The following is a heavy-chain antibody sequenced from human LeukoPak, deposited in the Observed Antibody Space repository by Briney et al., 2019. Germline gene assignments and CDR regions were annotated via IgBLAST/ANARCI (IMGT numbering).Heavy chain of an antibody. CDR2: IYPGDSDT. Sequence: GESLKISCKGSGYSFTSYWIGWVRQMPGKGLEWMGIIYPGDSDTRYSPSFQGQVTISADKSISTAYLRWSSLKASDTAMYYCARGAVVPAAIRRKVGHMDVWGKGTTVTVSS. D-gene: IGHD2-2*01. CDR1: GYSFTSYW. CDR3: ARGAVVPAAIRRKVGHMDV. J-gene: IGHJ6*03. V-gene: IGHV5-51*01.